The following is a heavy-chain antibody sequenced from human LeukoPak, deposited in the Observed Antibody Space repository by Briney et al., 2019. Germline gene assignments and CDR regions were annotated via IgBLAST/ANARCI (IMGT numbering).Heavy chain of an antibody. D-gene: IGHD3-22*01. CDR1: GYTFTSYY. Sequence: GASVKVSCKASGYTFTSYYIHWVRQAPGQGLEWMGIINPSGGSTSHAQKFQGRVTMTRDMSTSTVYMELSSLRSEDTAVYYCARGRYDSSGYYFDYWGQGTLVTVSS. J-gene: IGHJ4*02. V-gene: IGHV1-46*01. CDR2: INPSGGST. CDR3: ARGRYDSSGYYFDY.